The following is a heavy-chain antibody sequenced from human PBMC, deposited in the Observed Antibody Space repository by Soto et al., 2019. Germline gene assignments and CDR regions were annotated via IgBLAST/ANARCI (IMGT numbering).Heavy chain of an antibody. J-gene: IGHJ4*02. D-gene: IGHD6-19*01. CDR3: AKGNRGHVAAFHFDS. Sequence: PGGSLRLSCASSGFTFSSGAISWVRQAPGKGLEWVSSISGSGGSTSYADSVKGRFTISRDNSKNTLDLHMNSLRAEDTAVYFCAKGNRGHVAAFHFDSWGQGTLVTVSS. CDR2: ISGSGGST. V-gene: IGHV3-23*01. CDR1: GFTFSSGA.